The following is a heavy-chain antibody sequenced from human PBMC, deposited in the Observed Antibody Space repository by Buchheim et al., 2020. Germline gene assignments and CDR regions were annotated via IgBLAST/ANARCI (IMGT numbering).Heavy chain of an antibody. Sequence: EVQLVESGGGLVQPGGSLKLSCAASGFTFSGSGIHWVRQASGKGLEWVGRIRDKANSYATAFAASVKGRFTISRDDSKNTAYLQMNSLKTVDTAVYYCTSPEWGLNPYWGQGTL. V-gene: IGHV3-73*02. D-gene: IGHD1-26*01. CDR3: TSPEWGLNPY. CDR1: GFTFSGSG. J-gene: IGHJ4*02. CDR2: IRDKANSYAT.